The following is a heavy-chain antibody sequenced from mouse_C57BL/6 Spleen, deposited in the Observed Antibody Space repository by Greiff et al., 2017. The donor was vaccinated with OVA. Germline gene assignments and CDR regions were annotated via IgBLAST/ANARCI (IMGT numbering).Heavy chain of an antibody. CDR2: ILPGRGST. CDR1: GYTFTGYW. Sequence: QVQLQQSGAELMKPGASVKLSCKATGYTFTGYWIEWVKQRPGHGLEWIGEILPGRGSTKYNEKFKGKATFTADTSSNTANMQLSSLTTEDSAIYYCARSRGDYDGFDYWGQGTTLTVSS. V-gene: IGHV1-9*01. CDR3: ARSRGDYDGFDY. D-gene: IGHD2-4*01. J-gene: IGHJ2*01.